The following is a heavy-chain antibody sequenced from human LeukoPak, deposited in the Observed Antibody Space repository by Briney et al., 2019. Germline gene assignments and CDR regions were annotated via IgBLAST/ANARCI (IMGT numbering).Heavy chain of an antibody. V-gene: IGHV1-58*02. D-gene: IGHD2-21*01. J-gene: IGHJ4*02. CDR3: AADYYCGGDCYHFDY. Sequence: ASVKVSCKASGGTFSSYAISWVRQAPGQRLEWIGWIVVGSGNTNYAQKFQERVTITRDMSTSTAYMELSSLRSEDTAVYYCAADYYCGGDCYHFDYWGQGTLVTVSS. CDR1: GGTFSSYA. CDR2: IVVGSGNT.